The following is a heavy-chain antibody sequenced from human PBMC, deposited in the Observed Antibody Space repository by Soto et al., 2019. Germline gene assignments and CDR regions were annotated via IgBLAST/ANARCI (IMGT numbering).Heavy chain of an antibody. V-gene: IGHV3-48*01. CDR3: ARDLSWGSNWYYYMDV. Sequence: EVQLVESGGGLVQPGGSLRLSCATSGFILSDCAMNWVRQAPGKGLEWVSYISSSSSVIDYADSVKGRFTVSRVNARNSLYLQMNSLRAEATAVYYCARDLSWGSNWYYYMDVWGKGTTVTVSS. CDR1: GFILSDCA. CDR2: ISSSSSVI. D-gene: IGHD7-27*01. J-gene: IGHJ6*03.